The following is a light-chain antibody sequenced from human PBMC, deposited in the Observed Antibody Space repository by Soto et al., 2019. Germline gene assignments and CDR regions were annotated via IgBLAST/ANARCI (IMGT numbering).Light chain of an antibody. V-gene: IGKV3-20*01. Sequence: EIVLTQSPATLSLSPGGRAPLSCRASQSVSSSFLAWYQQKPGQAPRLLIYGASTRGTGIPDRFSGSGSGTDFTLTISRLEPEDFAVYSCQQYGSSPPTFGQGTKVDIK. CDR1: QSVSSSF. CDR3: QQYGSSPPT. CDR2: GAS. J-gene: IGKJ1*01.